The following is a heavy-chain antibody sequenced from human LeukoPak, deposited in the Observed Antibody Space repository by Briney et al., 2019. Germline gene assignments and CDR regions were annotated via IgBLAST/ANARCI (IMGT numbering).Heavy chain of an antibody. CDR3: ARSYYYGSGTYFDY. D-gene: IGHD3-10*01. Sequence: RASETLSLTCTVSGGSISSYYWSWIRQPPGKGLEWIGYIYYSGSTNYNPSLKSRVTISVDTSKNQFSLKLSSVTAADTAVYYCARSYYYGSGTYFDYWGQGALATVSS. V-gene: IGHV4-59*01. J-gene: IGHJ4*02. CDR2: IYYSGST. CDR1: GGSISSYY.